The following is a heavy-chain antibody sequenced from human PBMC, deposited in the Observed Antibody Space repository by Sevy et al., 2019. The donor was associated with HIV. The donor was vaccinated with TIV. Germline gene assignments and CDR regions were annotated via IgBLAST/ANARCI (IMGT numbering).Heavy chain of an antibody. CDR2: ISFDATNK. J-gene: IGHJ1*01. D-gene: IGHD1-1*01. Sequence: GGSLRLSCAASGFPFGSYSMHWVRQAPGKGLEWVATISFDATNKHYPDSVKGRFTISRDNFQNSLFLQMDSLRPEDTAVYYCALERLSSDVAEYFQNWGQGTLVTVSS. CDR3: ALERLSSDVAEYFQN. CDR1: GFPFGSYS. V-gene: IGHV3-30-3*01.